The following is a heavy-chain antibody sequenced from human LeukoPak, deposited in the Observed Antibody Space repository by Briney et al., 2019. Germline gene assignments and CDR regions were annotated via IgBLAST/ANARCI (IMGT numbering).Heavy chain of an antibody. CDR1: GYTLTELS. CDR2: FDPEDGET. D-gene: IGHD1-26*01. CDR3: ATGLIVGATYDDAFDI. Sequence: ASVKVSCKVSGYTLTELSMHWVRQAPGKGLEWMGGFDPEDGETIYAQKFQGRVTMTEDTSTDTAHMELSSLRSEDTAVYYCATGLIVGATYDDAFDIWGQGTMVTVSS. J-gene: IGHJ3*02. V-gene: IGHV1-24*01.